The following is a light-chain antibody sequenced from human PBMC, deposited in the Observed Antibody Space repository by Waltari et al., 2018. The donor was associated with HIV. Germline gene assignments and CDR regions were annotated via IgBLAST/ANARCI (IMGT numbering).Light chain of an antibody. CDR3: QSYDSSLSGGDVV. CDR2: GNS. Sequence: QSVLTQPPSASGAPGQRVTISCTGSSSHIGAGHGVHRNQHLPGTAPNLLIYGNSNRPSGVPDRFSGSKSGTSASLAITGLQAEDEADYYCQSYDSSLSGGDVVFGVGTKLTVL. V-gene: IGLV1-40*01. CDR1: SSHIGAGHG. J-gene: IGLJ2*01.